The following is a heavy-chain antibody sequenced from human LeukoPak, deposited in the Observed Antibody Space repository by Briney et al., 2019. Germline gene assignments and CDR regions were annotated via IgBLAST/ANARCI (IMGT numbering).Heavy chain of an antibody. Sequence: ASVKVSCKASGYTFTGYYMHWVRQAPGQGLEWTGWINPNSGGTNYAQKFQGRVTMTRDTSISTAYMELSRLRSDDTAVYYCARVAHYDFWSGFRYCFDYWGQGTLVTVSS. V-gene: IGHV1-2*02. CDR2: INPNSGGT. D-gene: IGHD3-3*01. CDR1: GYTFTGYY. CDR3: ARVAHYDFWSGFRYCFDY. J-gene: IGHJ4*02.